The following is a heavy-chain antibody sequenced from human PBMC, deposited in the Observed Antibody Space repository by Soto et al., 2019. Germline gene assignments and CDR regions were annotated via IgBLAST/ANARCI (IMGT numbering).Heavy chain of an antibody. CDR3: ARSQTTVTSYDY. J-gene: IGHJ4*02. Sequence: PSETLSLTCTFSGGSISSYYWSWIRQPPGKGLEWIGHIYYSGSTSYNSSLKSRVTISVDTSKSQLSLKLSSVTAADTAVYYCARSQTTVTSYDYWGQGTLVTVSS. D-gene: IGHD4-17*01. CDR1: GGSISSYY. V-gene: IGHV4-59*12. CDR2: IYYSGST.